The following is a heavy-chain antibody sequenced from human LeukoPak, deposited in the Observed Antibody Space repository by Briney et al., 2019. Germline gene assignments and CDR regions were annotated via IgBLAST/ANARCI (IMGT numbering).Heavy chain of an antibody. CDR3: AKEIWPTVTTPGHTHFDY. D-gene: IGHD4-17*01. J-gene: IGHJ4*02. CDR1: GFTFSTYG. CDR2: IRYDGRNK. V-gene: IGHV3-30*02. Sequence: AGSLRLSSAASGFTFSTYGMDWVRQAPGKGLEWVAFIRYDGRNKYYADSVKGRFTISRDNSKNTLCLQMNSLRAEDTAVYYCAKEIWPTVTTPGHTHFDYWGQGTLVTVSS.